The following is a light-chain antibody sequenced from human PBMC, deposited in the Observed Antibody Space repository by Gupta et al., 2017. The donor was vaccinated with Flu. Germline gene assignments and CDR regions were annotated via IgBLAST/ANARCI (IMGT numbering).Light chain of an antibody. CDR1: TIGSKS. J-gene: IGLJ3*02. Sequence: SYVLTQPPSVSVAPGQTASLTCGGDTIGSKSVHWYQQKPGQAPVVIIYDDSDRPSGIPERFSGSNSGNTATLTISRVEAGDEAGYYCQVWDSSRDHLVFGGGTKLTVV. V-gene: IGLV3-21*02. CDR3: QVWDSSRDHLV. CDR2: DDS.